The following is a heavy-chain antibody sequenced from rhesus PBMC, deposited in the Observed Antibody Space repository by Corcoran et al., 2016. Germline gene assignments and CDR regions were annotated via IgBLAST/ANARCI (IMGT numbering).Heavy chain of an antibody. V-gene: IGHV3-22*01. Sequence: EVQLVETGGGLVQPGGSLRLSCTGSGFTFSSYYMYWIRQPPGKGLQLVSAINTGGGSTWYTDSVKGRFTISKENAKNTLYLQMNSLRAEDTAVYYCAKGAMWGYYFDYWGQGVLVTVSS. CDR1: GFTFSSYY. J-gene: IGHJ4*01. CDR3: AKGAMWGYYFDY. CDR2: INTGGGST. D-gene: IGHD2-2*01.